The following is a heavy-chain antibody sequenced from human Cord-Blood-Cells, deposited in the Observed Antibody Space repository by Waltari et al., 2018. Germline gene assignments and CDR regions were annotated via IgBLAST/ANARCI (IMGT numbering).Heavy chain of an antibody. CDR3: ATASPLCSSTSCYYYYGMDV. CDR2: IYYSGRT. CDR1: GGSISSSSYY. D-gene: IGHD2-2*01. Sequence: QLQLQESGPGLVKPSETLSLTCTVSGGSISSSSYYWGWIRQPPGKGLGWIGSIYYSGRTYYNPSLKSRVTISVDTSKNQFSLKLSSVTAADTAVYYCATASPLCSSTSCYYYYGMDVWGQGTTVTVSS. J-gene: IGHJ6*02. V-gene: IGHV4-39*01.